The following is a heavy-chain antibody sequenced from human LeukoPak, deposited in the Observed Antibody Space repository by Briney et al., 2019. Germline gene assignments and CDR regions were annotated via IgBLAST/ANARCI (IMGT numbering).Heavy chain of an antibody. Sequence: SETLSLTCTVSGGSISSYYWSWIRQPPGKGLEWIGYIYYSGSTNYNPSLKSRVTISVDTSKNQFSLKLSSVTAADTAVYYCARHLAAAGNSLYFDLWGRGTLVTVSS. CDR2: IYYSGST. V-gene: IGHV4-59*08. CDR1: GGSISSYY. D-gene: IGHD6-13*01. J-gene: IGHJ2*01. CDR3: ARHLAAAGNSLYFDL.